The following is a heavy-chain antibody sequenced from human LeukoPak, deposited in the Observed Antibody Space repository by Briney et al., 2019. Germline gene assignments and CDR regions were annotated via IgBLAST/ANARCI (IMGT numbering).Heavy chain of an antibody. D-gene: IGHD3-16*01. Sequence: PGGSLRLSCAASGFTFSSSAMSWVRQAPGKWLEWVPACGTDGNTYNADSVEGRFTTSRDNAKNTLYLQMTSLRAEDWAVYYCVKKRPGHYGYDSWVQGTLVTVS. V-gene: IGHV3-23*01. CDR1: GFTFSSSA. CDR3: VKKRPGHYGYDS. J-gene: IGHJ4*02. CDR2: CGTDGNT.